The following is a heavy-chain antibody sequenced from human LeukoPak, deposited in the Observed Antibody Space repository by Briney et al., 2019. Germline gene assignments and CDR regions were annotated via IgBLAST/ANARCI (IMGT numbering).Heavy chain of an antibody. J-gene: IGHJ3*02. CDR2: IYYSGST. Sequence: SQTLSLTCTVSGGSISSGSYYWSWIRQPAGKGLEWIGSIYYSGSTYYDPSLKSRVTISVDTSKNQFSLKLSSVTAADTAVYYCARDPHYDYDYVGAFDIWGQGTMVTVSS. D-gene: IGHD3-16*01. CDR3: ARDPHYDYDYVGAFDI. V-gene: IGHV4-39*07. CDR1: GGSISSGSYY.